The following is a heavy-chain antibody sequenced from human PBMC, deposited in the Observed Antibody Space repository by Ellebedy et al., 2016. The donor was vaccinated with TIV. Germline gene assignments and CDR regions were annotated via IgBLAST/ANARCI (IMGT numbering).Heavy chain of an antibody. V-gene: IGHV1-69*13. Sequence: AASVKVSCKASGGTFSSSAISWVRQPPGQGLEWMGGIIPIFGTGNYAQKFQGRVTITADESTSTAYMELSSLRSEDTAVYYCARGGRSLKYSGGWPALFDYWGQGTLVTVSS. D-gene: IGHD6-19*01. J-gene: IGHJ4*02. CDR1: GGTFSSSA. CDR3: ARGGRSLKYSGGWPALFDY. CDR2: IIPIFGTG.